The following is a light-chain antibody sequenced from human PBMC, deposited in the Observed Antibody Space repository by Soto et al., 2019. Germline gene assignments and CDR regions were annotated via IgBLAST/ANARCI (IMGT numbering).Light chain of an antibody. CDR1: RSELGTYNY. J-gene: IGLJ1*01. V-gene: IGLV2-14*01. CDR3: SAYTSSLTLYV. CDR2: EVS. Sequence: QSVLAQPASVSGSPGQSITISCHGTRSELGTYNYVSWYQQHSGKAPKLMIYEVSNRPSGVSNRFSGSKSGNTASLTISGLQAEDEADYYCSAYTSSLTLYVFGSGTKVTVL.